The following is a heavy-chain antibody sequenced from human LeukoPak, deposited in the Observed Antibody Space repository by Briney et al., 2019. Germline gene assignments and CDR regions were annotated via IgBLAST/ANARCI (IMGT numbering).Heavy chain of an antibody. D-gene: IGHD6-6*01. J-gene: IGHJ4*02. Sequence: SETLSLTCAVSGGSISSSDWWSWVRQPPGKGLEWIGEINHSGSTNYNPSLKSRVTISVDTSKNQFSLKLSSVTAADTAVYYCARGRPSIAARHFFDYWGQGTLVTVSS. CDR1: GGSISSSDW. V-gene: IGHV4-4*02. CDR2: INHSGST. CDR3: ARGRPSIAARHFFDY.